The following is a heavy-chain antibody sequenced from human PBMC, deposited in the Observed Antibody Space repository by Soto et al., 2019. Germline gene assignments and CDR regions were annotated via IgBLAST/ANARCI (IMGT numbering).Heavy chain of an antibody. CDR1: GGIFNRYS. CDR3: ATFYGGDCTTTTCYGDFDY. Sequence: QVQLVQSGAEVKKPGSSVKVSCKASGGIFNRYSVSWVRQAPGQGLEWMGRIIPLFGITNYAQKFQGRVMITADKSTNTDYMEVNGLRSEDTALYYCATFYGGDCTTTTCYGDFDYWGQGTLVTVTS. CDR2: IIPLFGIT. J-gene: IGHJ4*02. D-gene: IGHD2-2*01. V-gene: IGHV1-69*02.